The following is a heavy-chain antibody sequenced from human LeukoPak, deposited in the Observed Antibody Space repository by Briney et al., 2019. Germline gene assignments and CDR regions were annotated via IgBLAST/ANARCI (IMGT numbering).Heavy chain of an antibody. Sequence: GASVKVSCKASGYSFTDYYMHWVRQAPGQGLEWMGWINPKSGDANYAQRFQGRVIMTRDTSISTAYMELRWLRSDDTAVYYCARGGVAEYVRHWGQGTLVTVSS. V-gene: IGHV1-2*02. CDR1: GYSFTDYY. J-gene: IGHJ1*01. CDR2: INPKSGDA. CDR3: ARGGVAEYVRH.